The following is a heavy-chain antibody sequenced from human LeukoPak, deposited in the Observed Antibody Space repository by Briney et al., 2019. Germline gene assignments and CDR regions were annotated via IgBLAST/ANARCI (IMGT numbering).Heavy chain of an antibody. CDR1: GLTFSSYW. J-gene: IGHJ4*02. CDR2: IKQDGSEK. Sequence: PGGSLRLSCAASGLTFSSYWMSWVRQAPGKGLEWVANIKQDGSEKYYVDSVKGRFTISRDNAKNSLYLQMNSLRAEDTAVYYCARDQAVTPLSFFFDYWGQGTLVTVSS. D-gene: IGHD4-17*01. CDR3: ARDQAVTPLSFFFDY. V-gene: IGHV3-7*03.